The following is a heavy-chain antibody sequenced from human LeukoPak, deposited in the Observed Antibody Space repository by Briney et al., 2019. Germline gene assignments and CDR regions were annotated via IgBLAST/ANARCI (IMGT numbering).Heavy chain of an antibody. J-gene: IGHJ4*02. CDR2: IYYSGST. V-gene: IGHV4-59*08. CDR1: GGSISSYY. D-gene: IGHD6-13*01. CDR3: ARYGRPSSWYNY. Sequence: SETLSLTCTVSGGSISSYYWSWIRQPPGKGLEWIGYIYYSGSTNYNPSLKSRVNISVDTSKNQFSLKLSSVTAADTAVHYCARYGRPSSWYNYWGQGTLVTVSS.